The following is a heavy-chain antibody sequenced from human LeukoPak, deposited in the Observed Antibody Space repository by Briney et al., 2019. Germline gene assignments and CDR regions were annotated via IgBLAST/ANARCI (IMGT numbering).Heavy chain of an antibody. Sequence: SETLSLTCTVSGGSISSGSYYWSWIRQPAGKGLEWIGRIYTSGSTYYNPSLKSRVTISVDTSKNQFSLKLSSVTAADTAVYYCASITFYYFDYWGQGTLVTVSS. D-gene: IGHD1-14*01. CDR1: GGSISSGSYY. CDR2: IYTSGST. J-gene: IGHJ4*02. V-gene: IGHV4-61*02. CDR3: ASITFYYFDY.